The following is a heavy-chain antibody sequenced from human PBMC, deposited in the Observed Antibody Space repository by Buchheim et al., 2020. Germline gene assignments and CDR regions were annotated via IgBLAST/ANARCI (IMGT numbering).Heavy chain of an antibody. CDR2: ISYDGSNK. V-gene: IGHV3-30*18. Sequence: QVQLVESGGGVVQPGRSLRLSCAASGFTFSSYGMHWVRQAPGKGLEWVAVISYDGSNKYYADSVKGRFTISRDNSKNTLSRQMNSLRAEDTAVYYCAKDEGPQNNMVRGVMDFDYWGQGTL. D-gene: IGHD3-10*01. J-gene: IGHJ4*02. CDR3: AKDEGPQNNMVRGVMDFDY. CDR1: GFTFSSYG.